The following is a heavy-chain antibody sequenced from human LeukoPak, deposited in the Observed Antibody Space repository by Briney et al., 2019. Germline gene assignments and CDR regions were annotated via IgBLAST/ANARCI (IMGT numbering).Heavy chain of an antibody. Sequence: GGSLRLSCAASGFTLSSYSMNWVRQAPGKGLEWVSFISSSTSYIYYADSVKGRFTISRDNAKNSLYLQMNSLRAEDTAVYYCANDYDILTDHPPFDYWGQGTLVTVSS. CDR3: ANDYDILTDHPPFDY. D-gene: IGHD3-9*01. J-gene: IGHJ4*02. CDR1: GFTLSSYS. CDR2: ISSSTSYI. V-gene: IGHV3-21*04.